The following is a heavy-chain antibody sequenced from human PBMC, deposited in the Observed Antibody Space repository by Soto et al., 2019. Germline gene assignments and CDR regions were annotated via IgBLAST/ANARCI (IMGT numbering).Heavy chain of an antibody. CDR2: IYYSGST. D-gene: IGHD4-17*01. J-gene: IGHJ4*02. CDR3: ARDHKGYSGDRFDY. CDR1: GGYISSYY. Sequence: QVQLQESGPGLVKPSETLSLTCTVSGGYISSYYWSWIRQPPGKGLAWIGYIYYSGSTNYNPSLKSRVTISVDTSKNQFSLTLSSVTAADTAVYYCARDHKGYSGDRFDYWGQGTLVTVSS. V-gene: IGHV4-59*01.